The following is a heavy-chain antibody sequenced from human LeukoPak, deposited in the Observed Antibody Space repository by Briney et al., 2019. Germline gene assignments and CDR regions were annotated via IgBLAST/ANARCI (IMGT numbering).Heavy chain of an antibody. D-gene: IGHD1-14*01. CDR3: ARAGRSAYYYMDV. CDR2: IYPGDSDT. CDR1: GYSFTSYW. V-gene: IGHV5-51*01. Sequence: GESLKISCKGSGYSFTSYWSGWVRQMPGKGLEWMGIIYPGDSDTRYSPSFQGQVTISADKSISTAYLQWSSLKASDTAMYYCARAGRSAYYYMDVWGKGTTVTVSS. J-gene: IGHJ6*03.